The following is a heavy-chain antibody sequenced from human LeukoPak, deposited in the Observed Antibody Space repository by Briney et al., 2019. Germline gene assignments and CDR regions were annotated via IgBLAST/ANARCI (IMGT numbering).Heavy chain of an antibody. CDR1: GYTFTSYD. V-gene: IGHV1-8*01. D-gene: IGHD2/OR15-2a*01. CDR3: AREPKGNTYDVGDI. Sequence: GASVKVSCKASGYTFTSYDINWVRQATGQGLEWMGWMNPQNGNTGYARKFQGRVTMTRDTSISTAYMELSSLRSEDTAVYYCAREPKGNTYDVGDIWGQGTMVTVSS. CDR2: MNPQNGNT. J-gene: IGHJ3*02.